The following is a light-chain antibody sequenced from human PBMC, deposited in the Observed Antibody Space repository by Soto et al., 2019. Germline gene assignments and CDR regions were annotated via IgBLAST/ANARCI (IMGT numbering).Light chain of an antibody. CDR3: AAWDDSLNGLV. CDR1: SSNIGSYN. CDR2: SDN. Sequence: QSVLTQPPSASGTPGQRVTISCSGSSSNIGSYNVNWYQQLPGTAPQLLIYSDNQRPSVVPDRFSGSKAGTSAALAISGLQSADEADYYCAAWDDSLNGLVFGGGTKLTVL. J-gene: IGLJ2*01. V-gene: IGLV1-44*01.